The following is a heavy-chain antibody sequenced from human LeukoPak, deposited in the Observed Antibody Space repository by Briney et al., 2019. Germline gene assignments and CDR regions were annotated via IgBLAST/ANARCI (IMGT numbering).Heavy chain of an antibody. J-gene: IGHJ4*02. CDR3: AAQPPHDYRIDY. CDR2: IIPIFGTA. Sequence: GSSVKVSCKASGGTFSSYAISWVRQAPGQGLEWMGGIIPIFGTANYAQKFQGRVTITADESTSTAYMELSRLRSDDTAVYYCAAQPPHDYRIDYWGQGTLVTASS. V-gene: IGHV1-69*01. CDR1: GGTFSSYA. D-gene: IGHD4-11*01.